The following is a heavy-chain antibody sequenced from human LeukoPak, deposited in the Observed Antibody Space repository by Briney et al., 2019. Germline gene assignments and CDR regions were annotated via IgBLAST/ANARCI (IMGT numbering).Heavy chain of an antibody. CDR2: ISGSGTGT. CDR3: AKDISLVVPAAEYYYYYYMDV. Sequence: GGSLRLSCAASGFTFSSYAMSWVRQAPGKGPEWVSAISGSGTGTWSADSVKGRMTISRDNSKNTLYLQMNSLRAEDTAVYYCAKDISLVVPAAEYYYYYYMDVWGKGTTVTVSS. J-gene: IGHJ6*03. CDR1: GFTFSSYA. V-gene: IGHV3-23*01. D-gene: IGHD2-2*01.